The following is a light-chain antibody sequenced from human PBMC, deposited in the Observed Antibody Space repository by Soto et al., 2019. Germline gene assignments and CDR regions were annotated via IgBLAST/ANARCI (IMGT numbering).Light chain of an antibody. CDR2: EVS. CDR1: SSDVGGYNY. J-gene: IGLJ2*01. V-gene: IGLV2-14*01. CDR3: SSYTSSTFVV. Sequence: QSALTQPASVSGSPGQSITISCTGTSSDVGGYNYVSWYQQHPGKAPELMISEVSNRPSGVSNRFSGSKSGNTASLTISGLQAEDEADYYCSSYTSSTFVVFGGGTKVTVL.